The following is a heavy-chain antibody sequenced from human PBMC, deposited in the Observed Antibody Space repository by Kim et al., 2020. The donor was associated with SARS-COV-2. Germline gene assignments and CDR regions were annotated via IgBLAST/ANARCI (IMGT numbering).Heavy chain of an antibody. CDR3: ARGGGCSGGSCYSVTGVYYYYYGMDV. D-gene: IGHD2-15*01. CDR2: ISYDGSNK. CDR1: GFTFSSYA. V-gene: IGHV3-30-3*01. J-gene: IGHJ6*02. Sequence: GGSLRLSCAASGFTFSSYAMHWVRQAPGKGLEWVAVISYDGSNKYYADSVKGRFTISRDNSKNTLYLQMNSLRAEDTAVYYCARGGGCSGGSCYSVTGVYYYYYGMDVWGQGTTVTVSS.